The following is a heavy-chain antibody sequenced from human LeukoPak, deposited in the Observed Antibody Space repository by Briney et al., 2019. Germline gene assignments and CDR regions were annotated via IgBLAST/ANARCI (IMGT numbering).Heavy chain of an antibody. J-gene: IGHJ3*02. CDR2: ISSSSSYI. CDR3: ARDLVGAPNDAFDI. V-gene: IGHV3-21*01. D-gene: IGHD1-26*01. CDR1: GFTFSSYS. Sequence: TGGSLRLSCAASGFTFSSYSMNWVRQAPGKGLEWVSSISSSSSYIYYADSVKGRFTISRDNAKNSLYLQMNSLRAEDTAVYYCARDLVGAPNDAFDIWGQGTMVTVSS.